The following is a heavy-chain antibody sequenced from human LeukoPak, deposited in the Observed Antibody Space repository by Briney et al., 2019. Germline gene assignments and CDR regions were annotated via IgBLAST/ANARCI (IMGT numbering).Heavy chain of an antibody. CDR1: GGSFSGYY. CDR2: INHSGST. J-gene: IGHJ5*02. Sequence: PSETLSLTCAVYGGSFSGYYWSWIRQPPGKGLEWIGEINHSGSTNYNPSLKSRVTISVDTSKNQFSLKLSSVTAADTAVYYCARDRGSSSWYRGGWFDPWGQGTLVTVSS. V-gene: IGHV4-34*01. D-gene: IGHD6-13*01. CDR3: ARDRGSSSWYRGGWFDP.